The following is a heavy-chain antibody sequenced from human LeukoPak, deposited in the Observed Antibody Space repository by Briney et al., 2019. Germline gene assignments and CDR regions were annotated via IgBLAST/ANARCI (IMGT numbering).Heavy chain of an antibody. CDR3: ARDGHDYGDLRDY. Sequence: GGSLRLSCAASGFSFSSYGMYWVRQAPGKGPEWVAVIANDGRDKYQADSVKGRFIISRDNSKNTLYLQMNSLRAEDTAVYYCARDGHDYGDLRDYWGQGTLVTVSS. CDR2: IANDGRDK. V-gene: IGHV3-30*03. D-gene: IGHD4-17*01. J-gene: IGHJ4*02. CDR1: GFSFSSYG.